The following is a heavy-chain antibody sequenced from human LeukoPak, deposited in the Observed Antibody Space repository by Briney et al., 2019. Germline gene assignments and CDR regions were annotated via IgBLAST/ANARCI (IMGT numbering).Heavy chain of an antibody. J-gene: IGHJ6*03. CDR2: MNANSGNT. CDR1: GYTFTSYD. D-gene: IGHD3-10*01. V-gene: IGHV1-8*03. Sequence: ASVKLSCKASGYTFTSYDINWVRQATGQGRGGRGWMNANSGNTGYAQKFQGRVTITRNTSISTAYMELSSLRSEDTAVYYCARARVRGVIFNYYYYMDVWGKGTTVTVSS. CDR3: ARARVRGVIFNYYYYMDV.